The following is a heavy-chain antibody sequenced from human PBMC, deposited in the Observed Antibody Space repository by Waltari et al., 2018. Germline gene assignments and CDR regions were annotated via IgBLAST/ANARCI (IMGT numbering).Heavy chain of an antibody. D-gene: IGHD1-26*01. CDR1: GLGCSAYA. CDR2: IQPDGGDK. J-gene: IGHJ4*02. V-gene: IGHV3-30*02. Sequence: VHLVESGGGVVQPGGSLRPSCAASGLGCSAYAMYWVRQAPGKGLEWVAHIQPDGGDKFYGDSVKGRFSISRDDSRNTLFLQMNSLRDEDTAVYYCAKYLKGAWTIDYWGQGTLVTVSS. CDR3: AKYLKGAWTIDY.